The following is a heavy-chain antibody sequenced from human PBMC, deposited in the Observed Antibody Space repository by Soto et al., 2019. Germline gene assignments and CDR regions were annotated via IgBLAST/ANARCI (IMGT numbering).Heavy chain of an antibody. CDR1: GVSISSGGYY. J-gene: IGHJ4*02. Sequence: LETLSLTCTVSGVSISSGGYYWGWIRQHPGKGLEWIGNIYYSGSTNYNPSLKSRVTISVDTSKNQFSLKLSSVTAADTAVYYCARVGLGSSSTEVPPRWDLGPYDYWGQGTLVTVSS. V-gene: IGHV4-61*08. CDR2: IYYSGST. D-gene: IGHD5-18*01. CDR3: ARVGLGSSSTEVPPRWDLGPYDY.